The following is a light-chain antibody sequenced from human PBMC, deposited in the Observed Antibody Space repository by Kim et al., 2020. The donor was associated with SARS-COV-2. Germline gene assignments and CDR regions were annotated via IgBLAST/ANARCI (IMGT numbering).Light chain of an antibody. V-gene: IGLV6-57*03. CDR3: QSYDSSNLV. CDR1: SGSIASNY. CDR2: EDN. Sequence: GKTVTISCTRSSGSIASNYVQWYQQRPGSAPTTVIYEDNQRPSGVPDRFSGSIDSSSNSASLTISGLKTEDEAVYYCQSYDSSNLVFGGGTQLTVL. J-gene: IGLJ2*01.